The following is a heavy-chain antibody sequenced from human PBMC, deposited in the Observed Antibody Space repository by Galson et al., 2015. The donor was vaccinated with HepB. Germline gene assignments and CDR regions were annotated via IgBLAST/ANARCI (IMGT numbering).Heavy chain of an antibody. CDR1: GFTFSSYA. Sequence: SLRLSCAASGFTFSSYAMHWVRQAPGKGLEYVSAISSNGGSTYYADSVKGRFTISRDNSKNTLYLQMSSLRAEDTAVYYCVTPPDNYGMDVWGQGTTVTVSS. CDR3: VTPPDNYGMDV. CDR2: ISSNGGST. J-gene: IGHJ6*02. V-gene: IGHV3-64D*09.